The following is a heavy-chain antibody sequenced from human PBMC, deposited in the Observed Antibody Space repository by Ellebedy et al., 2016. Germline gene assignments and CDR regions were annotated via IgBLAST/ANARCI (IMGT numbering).Heavy chain of an antibody. CDR1: GYTFSNYG. J-gene: IGHJ2*01. D-gene: IGHD3-22*01. V-gene: IGHV1-18*01. Sequence: ASVKVSXKASGYTFSNYGITWVRQAPGQGLEWMGWIGAYNGNTISAQKLQGRVTMTTATSTSTAYMELRSLRSNDTAVYYCARVLSKGGYYYDGSGYYRYWYFDLWGRGTLVTVSS. CDR2: IGAYNGNT. CDR3: ARVLSKGGYYYDGSGYYRYWYFDL.